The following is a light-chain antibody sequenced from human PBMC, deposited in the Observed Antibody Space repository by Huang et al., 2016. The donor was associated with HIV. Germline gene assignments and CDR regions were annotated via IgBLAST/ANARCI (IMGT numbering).Light chain of an antibody. CDR2: DAS. CDR1: QSVSSY. Sequence: EIVLTQSPATLSLSPGERATLSCRASQSVSSYLAWYQQKPAQAPRLLIYDASNRATGIPARFSGSGSGTDVTLTISSLEPEDFAVYYCQQRSNWLGTFGPGTKVDIK. J-gene: IGKJ3*01. V-gene: IGKV3-11*01. CDR3: QQRSNWLGT.